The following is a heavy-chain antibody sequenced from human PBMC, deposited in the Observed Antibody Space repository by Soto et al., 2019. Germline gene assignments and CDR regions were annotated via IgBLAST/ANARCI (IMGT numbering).Heavy chain of an antibody. J-gene: IGHJ4*02. CDR2: VYYSGST. CDR3: ASHTGVTY. D-gene: IGHD3-10*01. Sequence: SETLSLTCTVSGASINDYYWSWIRQPPGKGLEWIGFVYYSGSTTYNPSLKSRVTISVDTSKNQFSLKLNSVTAADTAVYYCASHTGVTYWGLGTLVTVSS. CDR1: GASINDYY. V-gene: IGHV4-59*01.